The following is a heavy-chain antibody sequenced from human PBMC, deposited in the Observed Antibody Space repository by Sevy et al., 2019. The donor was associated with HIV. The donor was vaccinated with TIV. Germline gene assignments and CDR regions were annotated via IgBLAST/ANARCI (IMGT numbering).Heavy chain of an antibody. CDR1: GFTFSDYY. CDR2: ISSSGSTI. CDR3: ARGGDLRDGYPKRLYMDV. J-gene: IGHJ6*03. Sequence: GGSLRLSCAASGFTFSDYYMSWIRQAPGKGLEWVSYISSSGSTIYYADSVKGGFTISRDNAKNSLYLQMNSLRAEDTAVYYCARGGDLRDGYPKRLYMDVWGKGTTVTVSS. D-gene: IGHD5-12*01. V-gene: IGHV3-11*04.